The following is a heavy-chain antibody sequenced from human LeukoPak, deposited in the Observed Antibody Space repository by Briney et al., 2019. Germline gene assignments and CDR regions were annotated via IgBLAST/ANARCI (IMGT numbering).Heavy chain of an antibody. CDR1: GFTFSSYA. D-gene: IGHD2-15*01. CDR2: ISYDGSNK. Sequence: GGSLRLSCAASGFTFSSYAMHWVRQAPGKGLEWVAVISYDGSNKYYADSVKGRFTIPRDNSKNTLYLQMNSLRAEDTAVYYCAVEARYCSGGSCYLDYWGQGTLVTVSS. V-gene: IGHV3-30*04. CDR3: AVEARYCSGGSCYLDY. J-gene: IGHJ4*02.